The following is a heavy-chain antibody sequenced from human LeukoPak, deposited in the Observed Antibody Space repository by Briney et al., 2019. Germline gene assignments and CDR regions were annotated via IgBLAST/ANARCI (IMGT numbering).Heavy chain of an antibody. V-gene: IGHV3-53*01. Sequence: GGSLRLSCAASGFTVSSNYKSWVRQAPGKGLEWVSVIYSGGSTYYADSVKGRFTISRDNSKNTLYLQMNNLRAEDTAVYYCASGSGSYRTPYYYMDVWGKGTTVTVSS. CDR1: GFTVSSNY. CDR2: IYSGGST. J-gene: IGHJ6*03. D-gene: IGHD3-10*01. CDR3: ASGSGSYRTPYYYMDV.